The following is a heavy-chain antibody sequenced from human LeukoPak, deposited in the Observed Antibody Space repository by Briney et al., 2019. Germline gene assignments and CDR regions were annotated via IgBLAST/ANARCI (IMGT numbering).Heavy chain of an antibody. D-gene: IGHD1-7*01. Sequence: GEALTLSCSASGFTFSDYDRNWVRQAPGKGVEGVWSISGRSSHMYYGESVKGRFSIYRDNAKNSLYLQMNSLGAEDTAVYYCGRAFPPLRVSSAGNLWGQGTLVTVSS. CDR3: GRAFPPLRVSSAGNL. V-gene: IGHV3-21*01. J-gene: IGHJ4*02. CDR2: ISGRSSHM. CDR1: GFTFSDYD.